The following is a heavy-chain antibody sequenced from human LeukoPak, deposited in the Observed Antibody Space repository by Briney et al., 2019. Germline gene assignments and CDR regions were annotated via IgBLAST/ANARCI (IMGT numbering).Heavy chain of an antibody. CDR1: GFTVSSNY. V-gene: IGHV3-66*01. CDR2: IYSGGST. D-gene: IGHD3-9*01. J-gene: IGHJ4*02. Sequence: PGGSLRLSCAASGFTVSSNYLSWVRQPPGKGLEWVSTIYSGGSTYYADSVTGRFTISRDNSKNTLYLQMNSLRAEDTAVYYCARDGAVLTGYYDYWGQGTLVTVSS. CDR3: ARDGAVLTGYYDY.